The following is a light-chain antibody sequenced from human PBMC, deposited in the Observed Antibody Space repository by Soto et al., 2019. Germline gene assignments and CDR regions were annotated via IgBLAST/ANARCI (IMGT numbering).Light chain of an antibody. V-gene: IGKV3-15*01. Sequence: EIVLTQSPGTLSLSPGERATLSCRASQSVNSNLAWYQQKPGQAPRLLIYDASTRATGIPARFSGSGSGTEFTLTISSLQSEDFAVYYCQQYNNWPPYTFGQGTKGDIK. J-gene: IGKJ2*01. CDR2: DAS. CDR3: QQYNNWPPYT. CDR1: QSVNSN.